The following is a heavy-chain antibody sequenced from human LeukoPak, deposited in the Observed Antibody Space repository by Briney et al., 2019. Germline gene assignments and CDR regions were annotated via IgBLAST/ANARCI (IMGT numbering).Heavy chain of an antibody. J-gene: IGHJ4*02. D-gene: IGHD4-17*01. V-gene: IGHV1-2*02. Sequence: ASVKVSCKASGYTFTSYYMHWVRQAPGQGLEWMGWINPNSGGTNYAQKFQGRVTMTRDTSISTAYMELSRLRSDDTAVYYCARASSAGYGDYVLGFWGQGTLVTVSS. CDR2: INPNSGGT. CDR1: GYTFTSYY. CDR3: ARASSAGYGDYVLGF.